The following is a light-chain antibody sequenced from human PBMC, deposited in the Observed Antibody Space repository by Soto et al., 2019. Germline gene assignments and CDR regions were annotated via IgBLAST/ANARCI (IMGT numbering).Light chain of an antibody. CDR2: DVS. Sequence: LTQPHSVSESPGKTVTISCTRSSGSIASNYVQWYQQHPGKAPKLMIYDVSNRPSGVSNRFSGSKSGNTASLTISGLQAEDEADYYCSSYTSSSTLVFGGGTKLTVL. J-gene: IGLJ2*01. CDR3: SSYTSSSTLV. CDR1: SSGSIASNY. V-gene: IGLV2-14*01.